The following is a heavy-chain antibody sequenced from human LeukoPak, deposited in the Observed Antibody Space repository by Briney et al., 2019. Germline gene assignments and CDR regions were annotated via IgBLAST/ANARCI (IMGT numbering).Heavy chain of an antibody. D-gene: IGHD6-13*01. J-gene: IGHJ6*02. V-gene: IGHV3-11*01. CDR1: GFTFSDYY. CDR3: AKSSSWYASYGMDV. CDR2: ISSSGSTI. Sequence: GGSLRLSCAASGFTFSDYYMSWIRRAPGKGLEWVSYISSSGSTIYYADSVKGRFTISRDNAKNSLYLQMNSLRAEDTAVYYCAKSSSWYASYGMDVWGQGTTVTVSS.